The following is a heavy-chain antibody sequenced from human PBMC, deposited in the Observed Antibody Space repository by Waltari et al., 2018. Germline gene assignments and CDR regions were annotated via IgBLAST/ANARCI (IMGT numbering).Heavy chain of an antibody. V-gene: IGHV4-4*02. J-gene: IGHJ2*01. D-gene: IGHD7-27*01. Sequence: QVQLQESGPGLVKPSVTLSPTCPVSGGSIRRSHWCSWVRQPPGKGLEWIGEIYHSGATHYNPSLMSRVTISLDKSKNQFSLKVNSVTAADTAVYYCGTGDGDFELWGRGTLVTVSS. CDR3: GTGDGDFEL. CDR1: GGSIRRSHW. CDR2: IYHSGAT.